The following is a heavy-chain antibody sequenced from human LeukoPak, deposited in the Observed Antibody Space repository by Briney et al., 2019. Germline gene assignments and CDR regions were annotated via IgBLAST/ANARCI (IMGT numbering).Heavy chain of an antibody. CDR3: TRVGYIDEGIDY. V-gene: IGHV3-7*04. J-gene: IGHJ4*02. CDR2: IKQGGSKK. CDR1: GFSFSSYW. D-gene: IGHD5-24*01. Sequence: GSLRLSCVASGFSFSSYWMTWVRQAPGKGLEWVANIKQGGSKKSYVDSVKGRFTISRDNAKNSLYLQMNSLRAEDTAIYYCTRVGYIDEGIDYWGQGTLVTVSS.